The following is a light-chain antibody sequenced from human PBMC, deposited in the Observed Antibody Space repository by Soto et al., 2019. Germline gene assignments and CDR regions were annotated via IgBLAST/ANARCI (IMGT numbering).Light chain of an antibody. CDR3: QQYDSYALT. CDR1: QSISSW. V-gene: IGKV1-5*03. Sequence: DIQMTQSPSTLSASVGDRVTITCRASQSISSWLAWYQQKPGKAPKLLIYKASTLESGVPSRFSGSGSGTEFTLTISSLQPDDSATYYYQQYDSYALTFGGGTKVEIK. J-gene: IGKJ4*01. CDR2: KAS.